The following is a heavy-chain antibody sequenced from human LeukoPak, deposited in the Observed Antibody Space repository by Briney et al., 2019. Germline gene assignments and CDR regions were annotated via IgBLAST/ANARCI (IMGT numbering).Heavy chain of an antibody. CDR1: GYTFTSYG. CDR3: ARDFTPFYSRSWYGGSGLYDY. CDR2: ISAYNGNT. Sequence: ASVKVSCKASGYTFTSYGISWVRQAPGQGLEWMGWISAYNGNTNYAQKLQGRVTMTTDTSTSTAYMELRSLRSDDTAVYYCARDFTPFYSRSWYGGSGLYDYWGQGTLVTVSS. V-gene: IGHV1-18*01. D-gene: IGHD6-13*01. J-gene: IGHJ4*02.